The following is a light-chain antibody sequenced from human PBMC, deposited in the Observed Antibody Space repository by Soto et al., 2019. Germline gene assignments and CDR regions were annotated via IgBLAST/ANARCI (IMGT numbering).Light chain of an antibody. V-gene: IGKV1-5*01. J-gene: IGKJ1*01. Sequence: DIQMTQSPFTLSASIGDTVTITCRASQGISKWLAWHQQKPGRAPKLLIYDASNLEGGVPSRFRGSGSGTEFTLTISSLQPDDFATYYCQQFNSYSPGAFGQGTKVDI. CDR3: QQFNSYSPGA. CDR1: QGISKW. CDR2: DAS.